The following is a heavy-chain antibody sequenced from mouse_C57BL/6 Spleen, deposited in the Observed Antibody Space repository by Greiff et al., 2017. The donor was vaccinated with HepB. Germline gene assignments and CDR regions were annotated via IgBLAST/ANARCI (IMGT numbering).Heavy chain of an antibody. Sequence: VQLQQPGAELVMPGASVKLSCKASGYTFTSYWMHWVKQRPGQGLEWIGEIDPSDSYTNYNQKFKGKSTLTVDKSSSTAYMQLSSLTSEDSAVYYCARWGGTTYYFDYWGQGTTLTVSS. V-gene: IGHV1-69*01. CDR1: GYTFTSYW. CDR3: ARWGGTTYYFDY. D-gene: IGHD1-1*01. J-gene: IGHJ2*01. CDR2: IDPSDSYT.